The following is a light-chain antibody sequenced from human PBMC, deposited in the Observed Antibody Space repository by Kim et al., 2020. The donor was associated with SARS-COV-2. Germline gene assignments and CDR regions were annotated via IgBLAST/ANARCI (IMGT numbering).Light chain of an antibody. Sequence: VSPGQTASITCSGDKLGDKYACWYHQKPGQSPVLVIYQDSKRPSGIPERFSGSNSGNTATLTISGTQAMDEADYYCQAWDSSTYVFGTGTKVTVL. J-gene: IGLJ1*01. CDR3: QAWDSSTYV. CDR2: QDS. CDR1: KLGDKY. V-gene: IGLV3-1*01.